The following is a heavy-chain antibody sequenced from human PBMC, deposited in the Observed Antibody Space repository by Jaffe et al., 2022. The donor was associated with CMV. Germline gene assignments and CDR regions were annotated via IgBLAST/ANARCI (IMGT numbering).Heavy chain of an antibody. CDR2: ISDSGDSA. V-gene: IGHV3-23*04. CDR1: GFTFSNYG. J-gene: IGHJ4*01. CDR3: GGREWLGY. D-gene: IGHD5-12*01. Sequence: EVQMVESGGGLVQPGGSLRLSCTVSGFTFSNYGINWVRQAPGKGLEWVAGISDSGDSAVYADSVKGRFTISRDNSKNTLFLQMNSLRVDDTAIYYCGGREWLGYWGHGTLVTVSS.